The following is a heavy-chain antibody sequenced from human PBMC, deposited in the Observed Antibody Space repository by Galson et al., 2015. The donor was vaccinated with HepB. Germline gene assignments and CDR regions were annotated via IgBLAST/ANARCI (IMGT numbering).Heavy chain of an antibody. CDR2: IYYSGST. V-gene: IGHV4-39*07. D-gene: IGHD6-19*01. CDR1: GGSISSSSYY. J-gene: IGHJ6*02. CDR3: ARGETAGYYYGMDV. Sequence: ETLSLTCTVSGGSISSSSYYWGWIRQPPGKGLEWIGSIYYSGSTYYNPSLKSRVTISVDTSKNQFSLKLSSVTAADTAVYYCARGETAGYYYGMDVWGQGTTVTVSS.